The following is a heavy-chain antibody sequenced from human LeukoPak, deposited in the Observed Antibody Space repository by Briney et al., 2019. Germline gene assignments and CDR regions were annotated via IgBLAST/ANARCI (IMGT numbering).Heavy chain of an antibody. CDR2: IKQDGSEK. CDR1: GFTFSSYW. CDR3: ARVDSSGYIDY. Sequence: GGSLRLSWAASGFTFSSYWMSWVRQAAGKGLEWVANIKQDGSEKYYVDSVKGRFTISRDNAKNSLYLQMNSLRAEDTAVYYCARVDSSGYIDYWGQGTLVTVSS. V-gene: IGHV3-7*01. D-gene: IGHD3-22*01. J-gene: IGHJ4*02.